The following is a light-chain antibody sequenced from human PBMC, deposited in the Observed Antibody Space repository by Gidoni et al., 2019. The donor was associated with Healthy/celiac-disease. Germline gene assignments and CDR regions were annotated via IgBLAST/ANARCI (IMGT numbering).Light chain of an antibody. CDR2: SAS. CDR3: QRTYNALF. V-gene: IGKV1-27*01. Sequence: IQSPQSPSALSPFVGDRATITCRVSQGISSHLNWYRQKPGKVPKLLIYSASTLQSGVPSRFGGSGSGTDFTLTISSLQREDVACYYGQRTYNALFFGQGTKLEIK. CDR1: QGISSH. J-gene: IGKJ2*01.